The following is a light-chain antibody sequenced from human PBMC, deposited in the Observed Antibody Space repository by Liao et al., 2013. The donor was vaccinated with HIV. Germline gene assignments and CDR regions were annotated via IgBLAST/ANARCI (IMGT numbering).Light chain of an antibody. CDR1: DIGSKS. V-gene: IGLV3-21*04. CDR3: QVWDSSIDHRV. Sequence: SYELTQPPSVSVAPGKTARITCGGEDIGSKSVHWYHQKPGQAPVLVIYYDSDRPSGIPERFSGSNSGNTATLTISRVEAGDEADYYCQVWDSSIDHRVFGGGTKLIVL. J-gene: IGLJ3*02. CDR2: YDS.